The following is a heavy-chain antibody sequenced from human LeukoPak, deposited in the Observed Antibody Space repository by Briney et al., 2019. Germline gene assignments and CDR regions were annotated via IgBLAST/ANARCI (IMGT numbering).Heavy chain of an antibody. J-gene: IGHJ4*02. CDR3: ARDVDYGDYGDY. V-gene: IGHV3-66*01. CDR2: IHTNGNT. CDR1: GFTVSSTY. D-gene: IGHD4-17*01. Sequence: GGSLRLSCAASGFTVSSTYMSWVRQAPGKGLEWVSVIHTNGNTYYADSVKGRFTISRDNSKNTLYLQMNSLRVEDTAFYYCARDVDYGDYGDYWGQGTLVTVSS.